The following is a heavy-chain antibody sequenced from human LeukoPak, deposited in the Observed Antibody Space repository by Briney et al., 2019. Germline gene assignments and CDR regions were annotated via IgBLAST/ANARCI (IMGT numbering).Heavy chain of an antibody. CDR1: GFIFDDYA. CDR2: ISWNSGSI. D-gene: IGHD5-24*01. Sequence: GRSLRLSCAASGFIFDDYAMHWVRQAPGKGLEWVSGISWNSGSIGYADSVKGRFTISRDNAKNSLYLQMNSLRAEDTALYYSAKEDNYGMDVWGQGTTVTVSS. V-gene: IGHV3-9*01. CDR3: AKEDNYGMDV. J-gene: IGHJ6*02.